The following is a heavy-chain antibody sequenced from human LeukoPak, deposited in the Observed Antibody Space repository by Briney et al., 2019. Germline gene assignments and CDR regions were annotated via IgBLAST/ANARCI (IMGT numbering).Heavy chain of an antibody. CDR1: GFTFSSYA. V-gene: IGHV3-30-3*01. J-gene: IGHJ4*02. D-gene: IGHD4-17*01. CDR2: ISYDGSNK. CDR3: AATVTTGRAEHY. Sequence: GRSLRLSCAASGFTFSSYAMHWVRQAPGKGLEWVAVISYDGSNKYYADSVAGRLTISRDNSKNTLYLQMNSLRADDTAVYYCAATVTTGRAEHYWGQGTLVTVSS.